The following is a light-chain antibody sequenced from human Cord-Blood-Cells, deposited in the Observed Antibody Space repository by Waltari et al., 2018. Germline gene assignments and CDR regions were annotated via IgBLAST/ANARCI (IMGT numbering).Light chain of an antibody. Sequence: QSALTQPRSVSGSPGQSVTISCTGTSSDVCGYNSVSWYQQHPGKAPKLMIYDVSKRPSGVPDRFSGSKSGNTASLTISGLQAEDEADYYCCSYAGSYTWVFGGGTKLTVL. CDR2: DVS. V-gene: IGLV2-11*01. CDR3: CSYAGSYTWV. CDR1: SSDVCGYNS. J-gene: IGLJ3*02.